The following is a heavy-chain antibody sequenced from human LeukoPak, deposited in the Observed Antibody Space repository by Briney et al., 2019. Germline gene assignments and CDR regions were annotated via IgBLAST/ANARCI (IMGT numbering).Heavy chain of an antibody. CDR2: INSGDSNT. CDR3: ARRLYYGVDVFDI. J-gene: IGHJ3*02. Sequence: GESLKISCKGSGYRFTSYWIGWLRQMPGKGREWMGSINSGDSNTRYSPTFQGQVTVSADKSISTAYLQWGSLKASDTAIYFCARRLYYGVDVFDIWGQGTMVTVSP. D-gene: IGHD3-10*01. V-gene: IGHV5-51*01. CDR1: GYRFTSYW.